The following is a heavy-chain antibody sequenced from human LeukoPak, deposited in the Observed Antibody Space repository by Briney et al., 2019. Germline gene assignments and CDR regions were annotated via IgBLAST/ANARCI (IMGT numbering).Heavy chain of an antibody. CDR3: ASGSYYFDY. D-gene: IGHD1-26*01. CDR1: GGSISSGSYY. CDR2: IYTSGST. V-gene: IGHV4-61*02. Sequence: SETLSLTCTVSGGSISSGSYYWSWIRQPAGKGLEWIGRIYTSGSTNYNPSLESRVTISVDTSKNQFSLKLSSVTAADTAVYYCASGSYYFDYWGQGTLVTVSS. J-gene: IGHJ4*02.